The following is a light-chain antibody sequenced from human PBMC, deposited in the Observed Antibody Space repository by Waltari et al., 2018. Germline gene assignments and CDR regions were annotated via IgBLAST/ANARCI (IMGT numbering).Light chain of an antibody. J-gene: IGKJ1*01. CDR2: DAS. Sequence: ETVMTQSPATLSVSPGERASLSCRASQNVNHNLAWYQQKPGQVPRLLLYDASTRATGIPARFSGSGSGTEFTLTISSLQSEDFAVYYCQQYDNWPGTFGHGTKVEIK. V-gene: IGKV3-15*01. CDR3: QQYDNWPGT. CDR1: QNVNHN.